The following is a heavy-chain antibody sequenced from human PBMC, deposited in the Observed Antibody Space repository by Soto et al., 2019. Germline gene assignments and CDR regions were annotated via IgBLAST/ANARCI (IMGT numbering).Heavy chain of an antibody. V-gene: IGHV1-69*13. CDR2: IIPIFGTA. CDR3: ASKGSGNYYGSGSGYYYGMDV. CDR1: GGTFSSYA. D-gene: IGHD3-10*01. J-gene: IGHJ6*02. Sequence: ASVKVSCKAPGGTFSSYAISWVRQAPGQGLEWMGGIIPIFGTANYAQKFQGRVTITADESTSTAYMELSSLRSEDTAVYYCASKGSGNYYGSGSGYYYGMDVWGQGTTVTVSS.